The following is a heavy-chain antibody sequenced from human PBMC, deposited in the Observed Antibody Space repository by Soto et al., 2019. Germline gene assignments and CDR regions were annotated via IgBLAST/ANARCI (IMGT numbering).Heavy chain of an antibody. V-gene: IGHV5-51*01. CDR2: IDPGNSDT. CDR3: ASDSHCSGGPCPMGGFDM. D-gene: IGHD2-15*01. CDR1: GYGFSIHW. J-gene: IGHJ3*02. Sequence: GESLKISCQGSGYGFSIHWVAWLRQMPGKGLEWVGFIDPGNSDTIYSPSFQGQVTISADLALSTTYLQWDTLKHSDNAMYFCASDSHCSGGPCPMGGFDMWGQGTMVTVSS.